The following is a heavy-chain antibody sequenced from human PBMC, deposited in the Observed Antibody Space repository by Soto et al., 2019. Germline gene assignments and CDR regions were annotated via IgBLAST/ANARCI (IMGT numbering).Heavy chain of an antibody. CDR2: ISAYNRKT. D-gene: IGHD6-6*01. CDR3: ASDRSSSSL. V-gene: IGHV1-18*01. Sequence: QAQLVQSGAEVKKPGASVKVSCKASGYTFTNYGISWARQAPGQGLEWMGWISAYNRKTDYAQKFQGRVIMTTDTSTSTAYMELRSLRSDDTAVYYCASDRSSSSLWGQGTLVTVSS. J-gene: IGHJ4*02. CDR1: GYTFTNYG.